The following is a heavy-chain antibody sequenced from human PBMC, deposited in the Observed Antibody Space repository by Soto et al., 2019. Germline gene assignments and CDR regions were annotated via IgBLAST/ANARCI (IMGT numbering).Heavy chain of an antibody. CDR2: ISYAGSDE. J-gene: IGHJ4*02. CDR3: AEGRPVGCGGECASEH. V-gene: IGHV3-30*18. D-gene: IGHD2-21*01. Sequence: QVHLGESGGGVVQTGRSLRLSCAASGFTFSNYGIHCVRQAPGKGLEWLPDISYAGSDELYADSLKGRFSISRDNSTSTPFLHMRSKRPVDTTLYYCAEGRPVGCGGECASEHWGQGTLVSVSS. CDR1: GFTFSNYG.